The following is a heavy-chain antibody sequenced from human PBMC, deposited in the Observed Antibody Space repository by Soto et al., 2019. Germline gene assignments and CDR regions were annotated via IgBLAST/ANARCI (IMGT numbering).Heavy chain of an antibody. V-gene: IGHV3-53*01. CDR1: GFTVSSNY. Sequence: EVQLVESGGGLIQPGGSLRLSCAASGFTVSSNYMSWVRQAPGKGLEWVSVIYSGGSTYYADSVKGRFTISRDNSKNTLDLQMNSLRAAETAVYYCARDRVESGYPEYFQHWGQGTLVTVCS. CDR3: ARDRVESGYPEYFQH. D-gene: IGHD3-22*01. J-gene: IGHJ1*01. CDR2: IYSGGST.